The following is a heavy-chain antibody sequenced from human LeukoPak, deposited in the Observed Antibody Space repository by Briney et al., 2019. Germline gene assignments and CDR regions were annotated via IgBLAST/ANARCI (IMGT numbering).Heavy chain of an antibody. CDR2: INHSGST. Sequence: SETLSLTCAVYGGSFSGYYWSWIRQPPGRGLEWIGEINHSGSTNYNPSLKSRVTISVDTSKNQFSLKLSSVTAADTAVYYCARSRITIFGVVKDYFDYWGQGTLVTVSS. CDR3: ARSRITIFGVVKDYFDY. J-gene: IGHJ4*02. D-gene: IGHD3-3*01. V-gene: IGHV4-34*01. CDR1: GGSFSGYY.